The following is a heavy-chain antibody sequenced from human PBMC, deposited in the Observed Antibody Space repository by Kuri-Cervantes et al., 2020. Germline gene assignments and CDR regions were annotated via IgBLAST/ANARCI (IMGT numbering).Heavy chain of an antibody. CDR3: ASITPPIPMDDAFDI. CDR2: IYYSGST. J-gene: IGHJ3*02. CDR1: GGSVSSGSYY. V-gene: IGHV4-61*01. Sequence: SETLSLTCTVSGGSVSSGSYYWSWIRQPPGKGLEWIGYIYYSGSTNYNPSLKSRVTISVDTSKNQFSLKLSSVTAADTAVYYCASITPPIPMDDAFDIWGQGTMVTVSS. D-gene: IGHD3-10*01.